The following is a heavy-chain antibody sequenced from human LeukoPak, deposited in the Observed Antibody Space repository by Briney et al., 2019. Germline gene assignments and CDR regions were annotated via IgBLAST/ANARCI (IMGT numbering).Heavy chain of an antibody. Sequence: SETLSLTCTVSGGSISSSSYYWGWIRQPPGKGLEWIGSIYYSGSTYYNPSLKSRVTISVDTSKNQFSLKLSSVTAADTAVYYCASFPAIAVAGLIDYWGQGTLVIVSS. J-gene: IGHJ4*02. CDR2: IYYSGST. V-gene: IGHV4-39*01. D-gene: IGHD6-19*01. CDR3: ASFPAIAVAGLIDY. CDR1: GGSISSSSYY.